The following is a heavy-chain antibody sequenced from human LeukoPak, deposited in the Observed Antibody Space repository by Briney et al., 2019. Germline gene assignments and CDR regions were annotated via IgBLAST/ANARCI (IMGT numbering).Heavy chain of an antibody. CDR1: GFTFSSYW. J-gene: IGHJ4*02. D-gene: IGHD3-22*01. Sequence: PGGSQRLSCAASGFTFSSYWMHWVRQAPGKGLVWVSRINSDGSSTSYADSVKGRFTISRDNAKNTLYLQMNSLRAEDTAVYYCAKSPYYDSSGYYHFDYWGQGTLVTVSS. CDR3: AKSPYYDSSGYYHFDY. CDR2: INSDGSST. V-gene: IGHV3-74*01.